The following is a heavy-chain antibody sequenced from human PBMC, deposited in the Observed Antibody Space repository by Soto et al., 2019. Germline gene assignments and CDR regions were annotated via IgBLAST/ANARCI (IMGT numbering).Heavy chain of an antibody. CDR3: ARDAVYDFWSGYYSYYYYYGMDV. CDR1: GFTFSSYS. J-gene: IGHJ6*02. V-gene: IGHV3-21*01. D-gene: IGHD3-3*01. CDR2: ISSSSSYI. Sequence: AGGSLRLSCAASGFTFSSYSMNWVRQAPGKGLEWVSSISSSSSYIYYADSVKGRFTISRDNAKNSLYLQMNSLRAEDTAVYYCARDAVYDFWSGYYSYYYYYGMDVWGQGTTVTVSS.